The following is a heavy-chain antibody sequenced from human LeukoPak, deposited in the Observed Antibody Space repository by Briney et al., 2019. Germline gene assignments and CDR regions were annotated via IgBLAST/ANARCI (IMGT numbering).Heavy chain of an antibody. CDR1: GASANSYF. CDR3: ASAKQWLAFDF. Sequence: SETLSLTCTLSGASANSYFWSWIRQPPGKELEWIACFYNSGSTSYSDSLKSRVTISVDTSKNQVSLKLTSVTAADTAVYYCASAKQWLAFDFWGQGNLVTVTS. V-gene: IGHV4-59*08. D-gene: IGHD6-19*01. J-gene: IGHJ4*02. CDR2: FYNSGST.